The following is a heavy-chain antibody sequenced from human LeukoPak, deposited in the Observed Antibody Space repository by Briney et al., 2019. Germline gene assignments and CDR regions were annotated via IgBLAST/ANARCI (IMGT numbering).Heavy chain of an antibody. D-gene: IGHD6-13*01. Sequence: GGFLRLSCAASGFTFDDYAMHWVRQAPGKGLEWVSGISWNSGSIGYADSVKGRFTISRDNAKNSLYLQMNSLRAEDTALYYCAKDIGQSKGIAAAVLDVWGQGTTVTVSS. CDR2: ISWNSGSI. CDR1: GFTFDDYA. J-gene: IGHJ6*02. CDR3: AKDIGQSKGIAAAVLDV. V-gene: IGHV3-9*01.